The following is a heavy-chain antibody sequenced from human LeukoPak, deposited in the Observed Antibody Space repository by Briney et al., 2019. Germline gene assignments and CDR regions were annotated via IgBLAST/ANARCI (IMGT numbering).Heavy chain of an antibody. CDR2: IYHSGST. Sequence: SETLSLTCTISGGSISSYYWGWIRQPPGKGLEWIGSIYHSGSTYYNPSLKSRVTISVDTSKNQFSLKLSSVTAADTAVYYCARAHPGIAAAGTVGAFDIWGQGTMVTVSS. J-gene: IGHJ3*02. CDR1: GGSISSYY. CDR3: ARAHPGIAAAGTVGAFDI. V-gene: IGHV4-38-2*02. D-gene: IGHD6-13*01.